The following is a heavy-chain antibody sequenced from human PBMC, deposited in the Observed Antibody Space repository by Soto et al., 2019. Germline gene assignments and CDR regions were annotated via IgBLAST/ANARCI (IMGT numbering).Heavy chain of an antibody. CDR2: ISYDGSNK. J-gene: IGHJ6*02. D-gene: IGHD3-22*01. CDR1: GFTFSSYG. V-gene: IGHV3-30*18. CDR3: AKGAENYYDSSGCYERDYYYYYGMDV. Sequence: PGGSLRLSCAASGFTFSSYGMHWVRQAPGKGLEWVAVISYDGSNKYYADSVKGRFTISRDNSKNTLYLQMNSLRAEDTAVYYCAKGAENYYDSSGCYERDYYYYYGMDVWGQGTTVTVSS.